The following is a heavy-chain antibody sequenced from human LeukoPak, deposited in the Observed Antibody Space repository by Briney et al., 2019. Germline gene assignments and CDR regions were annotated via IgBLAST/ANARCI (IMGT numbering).Heavy chain of an antibody. J-gene: IGHJ4*02. Sequence: SETLSLTCTVSGGSISSSSYYWGWIRQPPGKGLEWIGSIYYSGSTYYNPSLKSRVTISVDTSKNQFSLKLSSVTAADTAVYYCARHEDSSGSSGYWGQGTLVTVSS. CDR2: IYYSGST. D-gene: IGHD3-22*01. CDR3: ARHEDSSGSSGY. CDR1: GGSISSSSYY. V-gene: IGHV4-39*01.